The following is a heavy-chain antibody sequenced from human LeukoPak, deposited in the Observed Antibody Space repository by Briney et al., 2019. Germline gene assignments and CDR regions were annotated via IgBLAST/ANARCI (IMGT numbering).Heavy chain of an antibody. D-gene: IGHD6-19*01. V-gene: IGHV3-23*01. CDR1: GFTFDTYV. J-gene: IGHJ6*02. Sequence: SGGSLRLSCTASGFTFDTYVMSWVRQAPGKGLECVSSISGSGADTFYADSVKGRCTVSRDNSKNTLYLQMKSLRPEDTAVYYCAKSYSSGWHFYGMDVWGQGTTVTVSS. CDR2: ISGSGADT. CDR3: AKSYSSGWHFYGMDV.